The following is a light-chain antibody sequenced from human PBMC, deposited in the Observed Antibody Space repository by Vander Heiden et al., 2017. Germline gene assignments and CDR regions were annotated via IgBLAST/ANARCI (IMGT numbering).Light chain of an antibody. Sequence: IELTQSPSSLSASVGDRVTITCQASQDISNYLNWYQQKPGKAPKLLIYDASNLEKGVPSRFSGSGSGTDFTFTISSLQPEDVATYYCQQDDNLPSTFGQGTKVEIK. CDR3: QQDDNLPST. J-gene: IGKJ2*01. V-gene: IGKV1-33*01. CDR2: DAS. CDR1: QDISNY.